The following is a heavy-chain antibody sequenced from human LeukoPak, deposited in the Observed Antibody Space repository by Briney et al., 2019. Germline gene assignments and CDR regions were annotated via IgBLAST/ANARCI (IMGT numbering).Heavy chain of an antibody. CDR3: ARDLVTGNYAFDF. CDR1: GFTFSSYE. CDR2: ISSSGSTI. V-gene: IGHV3-48*03. D-gene: IGHD1-7*01. J-gene: IGHJ4*02. Sequence: PGGSLRLSCAASGFTFSSYEMSWVPQAPGKGLEWVSYISSSGSTIYYADSVKGRFTISRDNAKNSLYLQMNSLRAEDTAVYYCARDLVTGNYAFDFWGQGTLVTVSS.